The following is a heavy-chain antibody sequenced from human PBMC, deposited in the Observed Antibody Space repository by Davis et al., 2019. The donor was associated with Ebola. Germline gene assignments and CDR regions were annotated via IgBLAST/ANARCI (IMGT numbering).Heavy chain of an antibody. CDR2: IYYSGIP. J-gene: IGHJ4*02. V-gene: IGHV4-31*03. Sequence: MPSETLSLTCTVSGGSISSGGYYWSWIRQLPGKGLEWIGYIYYSGIPYSNPSLGSRVTISVDTSKNQFSLNLSSVIAADTAVYYCARLRTEMASFYFEYWGQGTLVTVSS. CDR3: ARLRTEMASFYFEY. D-gene: IGHD5-24*01. CDR1: GGSISSGGYY.